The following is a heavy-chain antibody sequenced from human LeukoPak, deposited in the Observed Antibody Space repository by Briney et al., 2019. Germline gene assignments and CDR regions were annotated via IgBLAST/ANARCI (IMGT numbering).Heavy chain of an antibody. Sequence: SVKVSCKVSGYTLTELSIHWVRQAPGQGLEWMGGIIPIFGTANYAQKFQGRVTITADESTSTAYMELSSLRSEDTAVYYCARDLYSSGRNYYYYGMDVWGQGTTVTVSS. J-gene: IGHJ6*02. CDR2: IIPIFGTA. V-gene: IGHV1-69*13. D-gene: IGHD6-19*01. CDR1: GYTLTELS. CDR3: ARDLYSSGRNYYYYGMDV.